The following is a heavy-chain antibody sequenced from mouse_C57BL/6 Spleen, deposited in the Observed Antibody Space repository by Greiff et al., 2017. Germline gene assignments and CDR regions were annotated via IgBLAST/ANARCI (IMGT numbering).Heavy chain of an antibody. D-gene: IGHD1-1*01. CDR2: IDPENGDT. CDR3: TRPTVVPRVSFDY. CDR1: GFNIKDDY. Sequence: EVQLQQSGAELVRPGASVKLSCTASGFNIKDDYMHWVKQRPEQGLEWIGWIDPENGDTEYASKFQGKATITADTSSNTAYLQLSSLTSEDTAVYYCTRPTVVPRVSFDYWGQGTTLTVSS. J-gene: IGHJ2*01. V-gene: IGHV14-4*01.